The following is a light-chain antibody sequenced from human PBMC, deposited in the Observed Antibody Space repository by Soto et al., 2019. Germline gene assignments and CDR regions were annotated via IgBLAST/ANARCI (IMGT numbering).Light chain of an antibody. CDR3: SSYAGSSVV. CDR1: SSDVGAYEY. V-gene: IGLV2-8*01. Sequence: QSVLTQPPSASGSPGQSVTISCTGTSSDVGAYEYVSWYQHHPGRAPKLILYEVTKRPSGVPGRFSGSKSGNTASLTVSGLQAEDEADYYCSSYAGSSVVFGTGTKV. J-gene: IGLJ1*01. CDR2: EVT.